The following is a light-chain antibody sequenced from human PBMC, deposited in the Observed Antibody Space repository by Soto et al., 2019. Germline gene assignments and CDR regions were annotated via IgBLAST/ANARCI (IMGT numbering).Light chain of an antibody. Sequence: QAVVTQEPSLTVSPGGTVTLTCGCSTGDVTNGRWPYWFQQRPGQVPRTLIHDTSNKHSWTPARFSGSLLGGKAALTLSGAQPEDESAYYCLLFYDGVAVFGGGTQLTVL. CDR3: LLFYDGVAV. CDR1: TGDVTNGRW. CDR2: DTS. J-gene: IGLJ7*01. V-gene: IGLV7-46*01.